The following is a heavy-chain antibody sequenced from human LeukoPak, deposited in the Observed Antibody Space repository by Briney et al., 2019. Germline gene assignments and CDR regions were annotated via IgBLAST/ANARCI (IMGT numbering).Heavy chain of an antibody. D-gene: IGHD3-16*02. Sequence: SETLSLTCAVYGGSFSGYYWSWIRQPPGKGLEWIGEINHSGSTNYNPSLKSRVTISVDTSKNQFPLKLSSVTAADTAVYYCAGRYYDYVWGSYRPKSFDYWGQGTLVTVSS. CDR2: INHSGST. V-gene: IGHV4-34*01. J-gene: IGHJ4*02. CDR3: AGRYYDYVWGSYRPKSFDY. CDR1: GGSFSGYY.